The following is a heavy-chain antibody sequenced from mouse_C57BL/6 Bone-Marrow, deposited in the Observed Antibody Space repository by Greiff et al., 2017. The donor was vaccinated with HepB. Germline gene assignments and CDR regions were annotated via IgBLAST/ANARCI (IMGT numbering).Heavy chain of an antibody. J-gene: IGHJ3*01. CDR3: ARDENYYGSSPSWFAY. Sequence: EVQRVESGGGLVQSGRSLRLSCATSGFTFSDFYMEWVRQAPGKGLEWIAASRNKANDYTTEYSASVKGRFIVSRDTSQSILYLQMNALRAEDTAIYYCARDENYYGSSPSWFAYWGQGTLVTVSA. CDR1: GFTFSDFY. V-gene: IGHV7-1*01. D-gene: IGHD1-1*01. CDR2: SRNKANDYTT.